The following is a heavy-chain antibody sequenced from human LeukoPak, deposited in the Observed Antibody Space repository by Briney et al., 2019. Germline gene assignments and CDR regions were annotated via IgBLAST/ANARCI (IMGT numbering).Heavy chain of an antibody. Sequence: GSSLRLSCAASGFTFSNYGMHWVRQAPGKGLEWVAVIWYDGSNKYYVDSVKGRFTISRDNAKNSLYLQMNSLRAEDTAVFYCARIRSDSSGYAFDYWGQGTLVTVSS. CDR1: GFTFSNYG. CDR2: IWYDGSNK. D-gene: IGHD3-22*01. J-gene: IGHJ4*02. CDR3: ARIRSDSSGYAFDY. V-gene: IGHV3-33*01.